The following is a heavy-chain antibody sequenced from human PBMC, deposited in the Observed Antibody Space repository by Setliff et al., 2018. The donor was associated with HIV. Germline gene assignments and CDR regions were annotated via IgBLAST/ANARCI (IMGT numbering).Heavy chain of an antibody. Sequence: SETLSLTCTVSGASIRSHYWSWIRQPPGKRLEWIGNIYYSESTNYNPSLKSRVTISVDTSKNQFSLKLSSVTAADTAVYYCARDFCSSTTCTNWFHPWGQGTLVTVSS. CDR2: IYYSEST. CDR1: GASIRSHY. D-gene: IGHD2-2*01. CDR3: ARDFCSSTTCTNWFHP. V-gene: IGHV4-59*11. J-gene: IGHJ5*02.